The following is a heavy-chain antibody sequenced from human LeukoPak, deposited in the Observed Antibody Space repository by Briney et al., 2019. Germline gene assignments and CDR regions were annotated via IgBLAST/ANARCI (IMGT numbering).Heavy chain of an antibody. D-gene: IGHD6-13*01. CDR2: MYYSGST. Sequence: SETLSLTCTVSGGSITYYYWSWIRQPPGKGLEWIGYMYYSGSTDYNPSLKSRVNISVDTSKNQFSLKLRSVTAADTAVYYCARRVGKAADGNPFDIWGQGTMVTVSS. CDR1: GGSITYYY. V-gene: IGHV4-59*08. J-gene: IGHJ3*02. CDR3: ARRVGKAADGNPFDI.